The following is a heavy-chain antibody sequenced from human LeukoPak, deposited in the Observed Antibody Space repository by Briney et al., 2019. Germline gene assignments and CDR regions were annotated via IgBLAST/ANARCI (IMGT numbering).Heavy chain of an antibody. J-gene: IGHJ3*02. D-gene: IGHD3-10*01. CDR2: FDPEDGET. CDR1: GYTLTELS. Sequence: GASVKVSCKVSGYTLTELSMHWVRQAPGKGLEWMGGFDPEDGETIYAQKFQGRVTMTEDTSTDTAYMELSSLRSEDTDVYYCASKAYYYGSGSYRAFDIWGQGTMVTVSS. V-gene: IGHV1-24*01. CDR3: ASKAYYYGSGSYRAFDI.